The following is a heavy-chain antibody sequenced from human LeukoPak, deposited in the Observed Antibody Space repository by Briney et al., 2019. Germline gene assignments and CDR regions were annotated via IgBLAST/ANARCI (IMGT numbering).Heavy chain of an antibody. J-gene: IGHJ4*02. D-gene: IGHD2-15*01. CDR2: IWYDGSNK. Sequence: GGSLRLSCAASGFTFSTYGMHWVRQAPGKGLEWVAVIWYDGSNKYYADSVRGRFTISRDNFKNTLYLQMNSLRAEDTAVYYCARDGGGGLDYWGQGTLVTVSS. V-gene: IGHV3-33*01. CDR1: GFTFSTYG. CDR3: ARDGGGGLDY.